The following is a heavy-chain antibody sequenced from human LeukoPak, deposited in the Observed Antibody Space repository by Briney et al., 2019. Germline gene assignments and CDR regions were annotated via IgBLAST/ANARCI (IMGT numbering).Heavy chain of an antibody. Sequence: PSETLSLTCTVPGGSISSYYWSWIRQPPGKGLEWIGYIYYSGSTNYNPSLKSRVTMSVDTSKNQFSLKLSSVTAADTAVYYCAREGGVGASYFDYWGQGTLVTVSS. CDR2: IYYSGST. J-gene: IGHJ4*02. CDR1: GGSISSYY. D-gene: IGHD1-26*01. V-gene: IGHV4-59*12. CDR3: AREGGVGASYFDY.